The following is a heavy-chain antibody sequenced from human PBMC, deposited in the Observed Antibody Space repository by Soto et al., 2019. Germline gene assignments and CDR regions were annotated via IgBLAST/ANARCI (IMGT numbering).Heavy chain of an antibody. D-gene: IGHD6-13*01. CDR2: ISGSSTYT. CDR3: ARDVQQLASY. J-gene: IGHJ4*02. V-gene: IGHV3-11*06. Sequence: AGGSLRLSCAASGFTFSDYYMSWIRQAPGKGLEWVSYISGSSTYTNYADSVKGRFTISRDNAKNSLYLQMNSLRAEDTAVYYCARDVQQLASYWGQGTLVTVSS. CDR1: GFTFSDYY.